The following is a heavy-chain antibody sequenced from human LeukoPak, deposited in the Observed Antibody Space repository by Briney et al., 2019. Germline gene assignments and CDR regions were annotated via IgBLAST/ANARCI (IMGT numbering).Heavy chain of an antibody. CDR2: ISSSGSTI. D-gene: IGHD3-10*01. Sequence: GGSLRLSFVVSGFTFSSYEMNWVRQAPGKGLEWVTYISSSGSTIYYADSVKGRFTISRDNAKNSLYLQMNSLGAEDTAVYYCAKNYGSASYYNSFHPFDYWGQGTLVTVSS. V-gene: IGHV3-48*03. CDR1: GFTFSSYE. CDR3: AKNYGSASYYNSFHPFDY. J-gene: IGHJ4*02.